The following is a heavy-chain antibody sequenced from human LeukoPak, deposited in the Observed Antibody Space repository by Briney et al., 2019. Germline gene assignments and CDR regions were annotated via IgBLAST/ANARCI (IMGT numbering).Heavy chain of an antibody. Sequence: SETLSLTCTVSGGSISSYYWSWIRQPPGKGLEWIGYIYYSGSTSYNPSPKSRVTISVDTSKKQFSLKLSPVTAADTAVYYCAKDNTGSYYFDYWGQGTLVTVSS. J-gene: IGHJ4*02. CDR1: GGSISSYY. D-gene: IGHD1-1*01. CDR3: AKDNTGSYYFDY. CDR2: IYYSGST. V-gene: IGHV4-59*12.